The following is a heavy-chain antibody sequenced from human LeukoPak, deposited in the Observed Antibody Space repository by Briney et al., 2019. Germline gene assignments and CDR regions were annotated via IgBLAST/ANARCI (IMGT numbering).Heavy chain of an antibody. CDR2: IYTSGST. CDR1: GGSISSGSYY. CDR3: ARHWLRGAPKPGYMDV. V-gene: IGHV4-61*02. J-gene: IGHJ6*03. D-gene: IGHD3-10*01. Sequence: PSETLSLTCTVSGGSISSGSYYWSWIRQPAGKGLEWIGRIYTSGSTNYNPSLKSRVIISVDTSKNQFSLKLSSVTAADTAVYYCARHWLRGAPKPGYMDVWGKGTTVTVSS.